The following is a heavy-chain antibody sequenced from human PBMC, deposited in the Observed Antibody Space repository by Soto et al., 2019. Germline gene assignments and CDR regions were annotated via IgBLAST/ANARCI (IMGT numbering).Heavy chain of an antibody. CDR1: GGSISSSSYY. CDR2: IYYSGST. V-gene: IGHV4-39*01. CDR3: ARHYLGSGSAFDP. J-gene: IGHJ5*02. Sequence: SETLSLTCTVSGGSISSSSYYWGWIRQPPGKGLEWIGSIYYSGSTYYNPSLKSRVTISVDTSKNQFSLKLSSVTAADTAVYYCARHYLGSGSAFDPWGQGTLVTVSS. D-gene: IGHD6-19*01.